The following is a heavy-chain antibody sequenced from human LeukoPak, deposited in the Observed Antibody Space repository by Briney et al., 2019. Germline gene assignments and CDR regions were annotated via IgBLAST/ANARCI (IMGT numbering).Heavy chain of an antibody. CDR3: ASPSSSYHDAFDI. D-gene: IGHD6-13*01. J-gene: IGHJ3*02. CDR2: ISLYNGNT. Sequence: ASVKVSCTASGYAFIRITISWVRQAPGQGLEWMGWISLYNGNTNYAQKFQGSVTMTRDTSTTTVSMELRSLRSDDTAVYYCASPSSSYHDAFDIWGQGTMVTVSS. V-gene: IGHV1-18*01. CDR1: GYAFIRIT.